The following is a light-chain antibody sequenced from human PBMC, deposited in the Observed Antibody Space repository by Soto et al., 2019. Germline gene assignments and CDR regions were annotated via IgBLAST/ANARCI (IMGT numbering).Light chain of an antibody. CDR3: QQRSNWPST. Sequence: EIVLTQSPATLSLSPGERATLSCRASQSVSSYLAWYQQKPGQAPRLLIYDASTRATGIPARFSGSGSGTDFTLTISRLEPEDFAVYYCQQRSNWPSTFGGGTKVEIK. CDR2: DAS. J-gene: IGKJ4*01. CDR1: QSVSSY. V-gene: IGKV3-11*01.